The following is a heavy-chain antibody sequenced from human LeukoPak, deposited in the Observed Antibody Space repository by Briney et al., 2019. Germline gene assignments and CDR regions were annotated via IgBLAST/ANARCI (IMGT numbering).Heavy chain of an antibody. CDR1: GGSISSSSYY. J-gene: IGHJ4*02. V-gene: IGHV4-30-4*08. CDR3: ARGGDGSGPGY. Sequence: SETLSLTCTVSGGSISSSSYYWGWIRQPPGKGLEWIGYIYYSGSTYYNPSLKSRVTISVDTSKNQFSLKLSSVTAADTAVYYCARGGDGSGPGYWGQGTLVTVSS. CDR2: IYYSGST. D-gene: IGHD3-10*01.